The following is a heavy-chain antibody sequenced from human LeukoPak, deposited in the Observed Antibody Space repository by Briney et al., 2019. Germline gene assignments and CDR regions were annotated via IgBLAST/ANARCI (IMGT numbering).Heavy chain of an antibody. CDR3: ARRGRHSQFDY. CDR1: GGSISSSTYY. Sequence: SETLSLTCTGSGGSISSSTYYWGWVRQPPGKGLEWIGSIYYSGTTYYNPSLKSRVTISVDTSKNQFSLKLSSVTAADTAVYYCARRGRHSQFDYWGQGTLVTVSS. CDR2: IYYSGTT. V-gene: IGHV4-39*01. D-gene: IGHD2-15*01. J-gene: IGHJ4*02.